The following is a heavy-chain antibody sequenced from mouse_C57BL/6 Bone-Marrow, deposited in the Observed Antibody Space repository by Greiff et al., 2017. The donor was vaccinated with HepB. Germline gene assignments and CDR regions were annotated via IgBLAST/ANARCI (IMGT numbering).Heavy chain of an antibody. J-gene: IGHJ1*03. CDR3: ASYSTRWYFDV. V-gene: IGHV7-3*01. Sequence: EVMLVESGGGLVQPGGSLSLSCAASGFTFTDYYMSWVRQPPGKALEWLGFIRNKANGYTTEYSASVKGRFTISRDNSQSILYLQMNALRAEDSATYYCASYSTRWYFDVWGTGTTVTVSS. CDR2: IRNKANGYTT. CDR1: GFTFTDYY. D-gene: IGHD2-1*01.